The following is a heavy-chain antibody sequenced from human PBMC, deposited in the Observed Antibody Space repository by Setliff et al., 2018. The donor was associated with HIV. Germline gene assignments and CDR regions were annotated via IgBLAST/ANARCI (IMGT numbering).Heavy chain of an antibody. CDR1: GFSFDDYA. D-gene: IGHD6-13*01. CDR3: AKDRGRIAAAGYFDS. V-gene: IGHV3-74*01. CDR2: INGDGSST. Sequence: GGSLRLSCTASGFSFDDYALTWVRQAPGKGLVWVSRINGDGSSTTYADSVKGRFTISRDNSKNTLFLQLNTLRPEDTALYYCAKDRGRIAAAGYFDSWGQGAPVTVSS. J-gene: IGHJ4*02.